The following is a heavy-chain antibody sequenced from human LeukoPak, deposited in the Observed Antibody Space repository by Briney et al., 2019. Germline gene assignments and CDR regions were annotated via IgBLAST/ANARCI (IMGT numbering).Heavy chain of an antibody. Sequence: SQTLSLTCAISGDSVSSNSAAWNWIRQSPSRGLEWLGRTYYRSKWYNDYAVSVKSRITINPDTSKNQFSLQLNSVTPEDTAVYYCARDSVKNRTTYYYYGMDVWGQGTTVTVSS. CDR3: ARDSVKNRTTYYYYGMDV. J-gene: IGHJ6*02. D-gene: IGHD1-1*01. CDR2: TYYRSKWYN. CDR1: GDSVSSNSAA. V-gene: IGHV6-1*01.